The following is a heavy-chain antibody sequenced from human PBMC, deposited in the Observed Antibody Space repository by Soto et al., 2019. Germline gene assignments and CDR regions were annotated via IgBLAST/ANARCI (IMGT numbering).Heavy chain of an antibody. CDR3: ARYPPPPDD. CDR1: GYTFASYA. CDR2: ISAYNDNT. Sequence: QVQLVQSGAEVKKPGASVKVSCKASGYTFASYAISWMRQAPGQGLEWMGWISAYNDNTNYAQKLQGRVTMTTDTSTSPAYMELRSLRSDVTAVYYCARYPPPPDDWVHGTLVTVSS. J-gene: IGHJ4*01. V-gene: IGHV1-18*01.